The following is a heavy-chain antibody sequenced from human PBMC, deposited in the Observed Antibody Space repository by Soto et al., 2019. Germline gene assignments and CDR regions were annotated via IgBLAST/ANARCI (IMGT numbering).Heavy chain of an antibody. CDR1: GGSISSGGYY. J-gene: IGHJ4*02. Sequence: QVQLQESGPGLVKPSQTLSLTCTVSGGSISSGGYYWSWIRQHPGKGLEWIGYIYYSGSTYYNPSLKSRVTISVDTSKNQSSLKLSSVTAADTAVYYCARVPGYYYGSGSYYGYFDYWGQGTLVTVSS. V-gene: IGHV4-31*03. CDR2: IYYSGST. CDR3: ARVPGYYYGSGSYYGYFDY. D-gene: IGHD3-10*01.